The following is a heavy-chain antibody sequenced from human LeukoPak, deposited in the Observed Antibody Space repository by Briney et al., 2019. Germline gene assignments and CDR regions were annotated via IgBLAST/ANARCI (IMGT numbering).Heavy chain of an antibody. CDR2: ITSSSSTI. V-gene: IGHV3-48*02. CDR3: ARDRDGDPSFEY. Sequence: PGGSLRLSCAASGFTFSSSDMNWVRQAPWKGLEWVSYITSSSSTICYADSVKGRFTISRDNAKNSLYLQMNSLRDEDTAVYYCARDRDGDPSFEYWGQGTLVTVSS. J-gene: IGHJ4*02. D-gene: IGHD4-17*01. CDR1: GFTFSSSD.